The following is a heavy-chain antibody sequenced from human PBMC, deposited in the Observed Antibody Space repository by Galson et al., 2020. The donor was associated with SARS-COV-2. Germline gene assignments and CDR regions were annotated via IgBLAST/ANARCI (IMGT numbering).Heavy chain of an antibody. Sequence: ETSETLSLTCTVSGGSISSRSDYWGWIRQPPGKGLEWIGSIYYTGSTYDNPSVKSRVTISVDTSKNQFSLNLSSVTAADTAIYYCVKQGLTLDGLRWFDPWGQGTLVTVSS. V-gene: IGHV4-39*01. CDR2: IYYTGST. D-gene: IGHD1-1*01. CDR3: VKQGLTLDGLRWFDP. CDR1: GGSISSRSDY. J-gene: IGHJ5*02.